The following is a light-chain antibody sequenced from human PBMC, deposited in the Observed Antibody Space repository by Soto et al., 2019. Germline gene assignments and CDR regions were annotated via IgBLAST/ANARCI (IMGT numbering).Light chain of an antibody. CDR1: SANIGGGYD. CDR2: GSS. Sequence: QSVMPQPASGSGAPGHRVTISRTGSSANIGGGYDVLWYQQHPGRAPKLRIYGSSNRPYGVPNRFSGSKSGTSASRASSGLQDEDEDDYYCRSYASSLSRVVFGGGTQLPVL. V-gene: IGLV1-40*01. CDR3: RSYASSLSRVV. J-gene: IGLJ2*01.